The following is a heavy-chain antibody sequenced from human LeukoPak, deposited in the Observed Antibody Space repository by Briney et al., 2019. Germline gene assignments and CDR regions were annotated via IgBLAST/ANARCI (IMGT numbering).Heavy chain of an antibody. CDR3: ARFRMITFGGVIVPFDP. CDR2: MNPNSGNT. Sequence: ASVKVSCKASGYTFTSYDINWVRQATGQGLEWMGWMNPNSGNTGYAQKFQGRVTMTRNTSISTAYMELSSLRSEDTAVYYCARFRMITFGGVIVPFDPWGQGTLVTVSS. J-gene: IGHJ5*02. V-gene: IGHV1-8*01. D-gene: IGHD3-16*02. CDR1: GYTFTSYD.